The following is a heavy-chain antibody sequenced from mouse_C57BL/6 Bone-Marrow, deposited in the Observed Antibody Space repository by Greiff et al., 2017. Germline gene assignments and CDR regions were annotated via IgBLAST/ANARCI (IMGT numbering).Heavy chain of an antibody. CDR3: AKGGVNRYYYAMDY. CDR2: IWRGGST. V-gene: IGHV2-5*01. D-gene: IGHD2-5*01. CDR1: GFSLTGDG. J-gene: IGHJ4*01. Sequence: QVQLQQSGPGLVQPSQSLSITCTVSGFSLTGDGVHWVRQSPGKGLEWLGVIWRGGSTDYNAAFMSRLSITKDNSKSQVFFKMNSLRADDTDIYYCAKGGVNRYYYAMDYWGQGTSVTVSS.